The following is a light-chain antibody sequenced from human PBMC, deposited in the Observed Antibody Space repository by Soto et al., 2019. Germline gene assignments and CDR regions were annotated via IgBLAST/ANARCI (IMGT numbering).Light chain of an antibody. Sequence: NFMLTQPHSVSESPGKTLSISCTRSSGSIANNYVQWYQQRPGSAPTTVIYENNQRLSGVPDRFSGSTDGSSNSASLTISGLQAEDEGGFFCQSYDSDFLVFGGGTKLTVL. J-gene: IGLJ2*01. CDR1: SGSIANNY. V-gene: IGLV6-57*04. CDR2: ENN. CDR3: QSYDSDFLV.